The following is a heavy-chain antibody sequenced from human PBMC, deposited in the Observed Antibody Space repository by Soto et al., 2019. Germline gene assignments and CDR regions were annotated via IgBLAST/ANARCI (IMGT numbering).Heavy chain of an antibody. D-gene: IGHD2-2*01. V-gene: IGHV4-34*01. Sequence: SETLSLTCAVYGGSFSGYYWSWIRQPPGKGLEWIGEINHSGSTNYNPSLKSRVTISVDTSKNQFSLKLSSVTAADTAVYYCAGRVGSSTIRRRSHDYWGQGTLVTVSS. CDR2: INHSGST. CDR3: AGRVGSSTIRRRSHDY. CDR1: GGSFSGYY. J-gene: IGHJ4*02.